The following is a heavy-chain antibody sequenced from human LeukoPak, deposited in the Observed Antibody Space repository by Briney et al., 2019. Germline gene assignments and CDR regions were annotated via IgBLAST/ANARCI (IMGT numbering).Heavy chain of an antibody. J-gene: IGHJ4*02. CDR1: GGSITSSTYS. CDR3: ARLLRYCSEGICYFWEYFDS. CDR2: FYYTGDT. D-gene: IGHD2-15*01. Sequence: SETLSLTCSVSGGSITSSTYSWGWIRQPPGKELECIGSFYYTGDTYYGPSLKSRVNISVDSSKNQCSLNLASLNAEDTAVYYCARLLRYCSEGICYFWEYFDSWGQGTLVTVSS. V-gene: IGHV4-39*01.